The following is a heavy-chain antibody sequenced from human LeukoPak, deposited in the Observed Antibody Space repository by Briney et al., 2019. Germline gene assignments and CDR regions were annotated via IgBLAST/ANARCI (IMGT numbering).Heavy chain of an antibody. CDR3: AKDLVNYYDSSGFDY. J-gene: IGHJ4*02. Sequence: GGSLRLSCAASGFTFSSYGMHWVRQAPGKGLEWVAFIRYDGSNKYYADSVKGRFTIPRDNSKNTLYLQMNSLRAEDTAVYYCAKDLVNYYDSSGFDYWGQGTLVTVSS. CDR2: IRYDGSNK. D-gene: IGHD3-22*01. CDR1: GFTFSSYG. V-gene: IGHV3-30*02.